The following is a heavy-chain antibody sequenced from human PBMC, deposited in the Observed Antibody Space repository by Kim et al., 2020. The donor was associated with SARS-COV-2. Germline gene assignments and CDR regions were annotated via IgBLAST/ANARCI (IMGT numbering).Heavy chain of an antibody. CDR2: INSDGSST. CDR3: AREPYGGYVNYYYYGMDV. J-gene: IGHJ6*02. CDR1: GFTFSSYW. V-gene: IGHV3-74*01. D-gene: IGHD5-12*01. Sequence: GGSLRLSCAASGFTFSSYWMHWVRQAPGKGLVWVSRINSDGSSTSYADSVKGRFTISRDNAKNTLYLQMNSLRAEDTAVYYCAREPYGGYVNYYYYGMDVWGQGTTVTVSS.